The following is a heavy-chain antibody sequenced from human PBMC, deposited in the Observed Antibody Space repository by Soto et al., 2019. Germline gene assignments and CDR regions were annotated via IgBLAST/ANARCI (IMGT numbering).Heavy chain of an antibody. Sequence: QVQLVEAGGGVVQPGDSLRLSCAASGFMFSGYGMHWIRQAPGKGLEWVAVISHDGSEKYYGDSVKGRCTVSRDNSNNTLFLQIYSLRAEDTAVYYCAKLVGGVKAIGAPGDWLDPWGQGTLVTVSS. V-gene: IGHV3-30*18. CDR3: AKLVGGVKAIGAPGDWLDP. D-gene: IGHD3-3*01. CDR2: ISHDGSEK. J-gene: IGHJ5*02. CDR1: GFMFSGYG.